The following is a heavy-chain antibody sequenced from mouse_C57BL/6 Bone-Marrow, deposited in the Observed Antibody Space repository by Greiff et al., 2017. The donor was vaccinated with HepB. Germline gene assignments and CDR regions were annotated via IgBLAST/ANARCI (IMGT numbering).Heavy chain of an antibody. CDR2: ILPGSGST. CDR3: ARWRHYYGSRGGYFDV. CDR1: GYTFTGYW. V-gene: IGHV1-9*01. Sequence: LVESGAELMKPGASVKLSCKATGYTFTGYWIEWVKQRPGHGLEWIGEILPGSGSTNYNEKFKGKATFTADTSSNTAYMQLSSLTTEDSAIYYCARWRHYYGSRGGYFDVWGTGTTVTVSS. J-gene: IGHJ1*03. D-gene: IGHD1-1*01.